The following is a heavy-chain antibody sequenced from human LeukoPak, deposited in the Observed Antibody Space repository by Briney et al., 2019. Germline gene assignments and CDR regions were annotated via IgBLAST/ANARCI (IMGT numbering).Heavy chain of an antibody. D-gene: IGHD5-18*01. Sequence: GGSLRLSCAASGFTVSNNYMNWVRQAPGKGLEWVSGIYSGATTYYAGSVKGRFTISRDNSKNTLSLQMNSLRAEDTAVYYCARELRIVDTTMLNYYYYYYMDVWGKGTTVTVSS. CDR2: IYSGATT. J-gene: IGHJ6*03. V-gene: IGHV3-53*01. CDR3: ARELRIVDTTMLNYYYYYYMDV. CDR1: GFTVSNNY.